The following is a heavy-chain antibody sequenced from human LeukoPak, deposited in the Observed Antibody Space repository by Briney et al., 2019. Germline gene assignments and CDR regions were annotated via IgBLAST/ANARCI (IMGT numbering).Heavy chain of an antibody. CDR1: GFTFSSYS. Sequence: GGSLRLSCAASGFTFSSYSMNWVRQAPGKGLEWVSYISSSSSTIYYADSVKGRFTISRDNAKNSLYLQMNSLRAEDTAVYYCATDNPKVRGDYFDYWGQGTLVTVSS. CDR2: ISSSSSTI. V-gene: IGHV3-48*04. D-gene: IGHD3-10*01. CDR3: ATDNPKVRGDYFDY. J-gene: IGHJ4*02.